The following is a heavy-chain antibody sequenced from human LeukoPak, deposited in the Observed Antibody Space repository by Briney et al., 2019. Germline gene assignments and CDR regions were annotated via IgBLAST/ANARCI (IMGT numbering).Heavy chain of an antibody. Sequence: GESLKISCVASAFTVSNDYMSWVRQAPGKGLEWVSVIYSGGFTYYADSVKGRFTISRDNSKNTLYLQMNSLRAEDTAVYYCARGYGRIDVWGQGTMVTVSS. D-gene: IGHD4-17*01. CDR1: AFTVSNDY. V-gene: IGHV3-53*01. CDR3: ARGYGRIDV. J-gene: IGHJ3*01. CDR2: IYSGGFT.